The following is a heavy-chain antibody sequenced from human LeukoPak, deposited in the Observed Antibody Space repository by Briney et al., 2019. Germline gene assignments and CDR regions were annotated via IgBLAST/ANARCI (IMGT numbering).Heavy chain of an antibody. V-gene: IGHV3-21*01. J-gene: IGHJ5*02. CDR2: ISGSGGST. CDR1: GFAFTSYW. Sequence: GGPLRLSCITSGFAFTSYWMHWVRQVPGKGLVWISTISGSGGSTYYADSLKGRFTISRDNAKNSLYLQMNSLRAEDTGVYYCARDRGSYDFWSGQDNNWFDPWGQGTLVTVSS. D-gene: IGHD3-3*01. CDR3: ARDRGSYDFWSGQDNNWFDP.